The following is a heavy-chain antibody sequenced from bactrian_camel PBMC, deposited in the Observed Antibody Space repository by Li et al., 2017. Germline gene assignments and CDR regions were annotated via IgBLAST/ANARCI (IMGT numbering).Heavy chain of an antibody. CDR2: IAPSTGST. V-gene: IGHV3S1*01. D-gene: IGHD7*01. J-gene: IGHJ4*01. Sequence: HVQLVESGGGSVQAGGSLRLSCAASGLTFVGGNCLGWFRQVPGKEREGVAAIAPSTGSTYYDDSIKGRFTVSHVNSNNTMHLQMNSLKTADTGMYYCAFEIQPRVGGLDYSQGAPMAPLCPTQGYWGQGTQVTVS. CDR1: GLTFVGGNC. CDR3: AFEIQPRVGGLDYSQGAPMAPLCPTQGY.